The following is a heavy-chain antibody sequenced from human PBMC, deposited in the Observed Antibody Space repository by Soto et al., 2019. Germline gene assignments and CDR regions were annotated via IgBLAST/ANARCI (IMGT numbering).Heavy chain of an antibody. D-gene: IGHD2-15*01. J-gene: IGHJ5*02. Sequence: ASVKVSFKASGDTFTSYGISWVRQAPGQGLERMGWISAYNGNTNYAQKLQGRVTMTTDTSTSTAYMALRSLRSDDTAVFSCARERMGRGGSVVRAGGTLDPWG. CDR3: ARERMGRGGSVVRAGGTLDP. CDR2: ISAYNGNT. V-gene: IGHV1-18*01. CDR1: GDTFTSYG.